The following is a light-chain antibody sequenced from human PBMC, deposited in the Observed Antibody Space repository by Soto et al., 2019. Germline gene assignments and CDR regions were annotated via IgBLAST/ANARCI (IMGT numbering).Light chain of an antibody. J-gene: IGKJ3*01. CDR1: QTINNL. CDR2: DAS. V-gene: IGKV1-5*01. CDR3: QHYDIYGRLT. Sequence: DIQMTQSPSTLSASVGDTVTITCRTSQTINNLLAWYQKKPGKAPGPLIFDASTVNPGVPSRFSGSGSRTDFTLTISDLQPDDFATYYCQHYDIYGRLTFGPGTTVDIK.